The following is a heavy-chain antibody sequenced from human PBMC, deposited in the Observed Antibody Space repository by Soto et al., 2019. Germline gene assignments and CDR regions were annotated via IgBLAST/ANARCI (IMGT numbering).Heavy chain of an antibody. D-gene: IGHD6-19*01. CDR2: IYPGDSDT. J-gene: IGHJ4*02. Sequence: GESLKISCKGSGYSFTSYWIGWVRQMPGKGLEWMGIIYPGDSDTRYSPSFQGQVTISADKSISTAYLQWSSLKASDTAMYYCARTNKSAWLVREDYFDYWGQGTLVTVSS. V-gene: IGHV5-51*01. CDR3: ARTNKSAWLVREDYFDY. CDR1: GYSFTSYW.